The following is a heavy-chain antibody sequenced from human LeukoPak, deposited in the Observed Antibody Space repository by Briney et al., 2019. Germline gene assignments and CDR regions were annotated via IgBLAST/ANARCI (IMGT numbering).Heavy chain of an antibody. J-gene: IGHJ4*02. CDR1: GYTFTSYG. D-gene: IGHD5-18*01. V-gene: IGHV1-18*01. CDR2: ISAYNGNT. CDR3: ARDLKYVDTAMVTDY. Sequence: ASVKVSCKASGYTFTSYGISWVRQAPGQGLEWMGWISAYNGNTNYAQKLQGRVTMTTDTSTSTAYMELRSLRSDDTAVYYCARDLKYVDTAMVTDYWGQGTLVTVSS.